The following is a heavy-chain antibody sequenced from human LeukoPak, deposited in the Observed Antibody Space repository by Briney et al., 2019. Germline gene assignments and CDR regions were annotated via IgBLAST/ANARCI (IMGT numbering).Heavy chain of an antibody. CDR1: GFTFGDYA. CDR3: TSAPRRYYYYNSGYYYPH. V-gene: IGHV3-49*03. J-gene: IGHJ4*02. D-gene: IGHD3-22*01. Sequence: GGSLRLSCTASGFTFGDYALSWFRQAPGKELEWVGFIRSKAYDGTTEYAASVKGRFTISRNDSKCIAYLQMNSLKTEDTAVYYCTSAPRRYYYYNSGYYYPHWGQGTLVTVSS. CDR2: IRSKAYDGTT.